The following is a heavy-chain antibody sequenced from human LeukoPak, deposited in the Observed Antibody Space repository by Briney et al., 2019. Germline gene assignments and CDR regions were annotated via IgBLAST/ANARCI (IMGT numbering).Heavy chain of an antibody. CDR2: ISGSGGST. CDR1: GFTFSSYA. Sequence: PGGSLRLSCAASGFTFSSYAMSWVRQAPGKGLEWVSAISGSGGSTYYADSVKGRFTISRNNSKNMLYLQMNSLRAEDTAVYYCAKDRGRYSGYDYADYWGQGTLVTVSS. CDR3: AKDRGRYSGYDYADY. J-gene: IGHJ4*02. V-gene: IGHV3-23*01. D-gene: IGHD5-12*01.